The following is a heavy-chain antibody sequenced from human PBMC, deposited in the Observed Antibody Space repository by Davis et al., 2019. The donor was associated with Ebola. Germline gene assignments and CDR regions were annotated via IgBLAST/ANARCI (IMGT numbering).Heavy chain of an antibody. CDR1: GFTFDSDD. CDR2: IGEYDHNL. V-gene: IGHV3-23*01. D-gene: IGHD5/OR15-5a*01. J-gene: IGHJ4*02. CDR3: TRVGVSTIPGQDY. Sequence: GGSLRLSCVVSGFTFDSDDMTWVRQAPGKGLEWVSSIGEYDHNLYYADSVRGRFTISRDKSKNTLFLQMNSLRDGDTAVYYCTRVGVSTIPGQDYWGQGTLVTVSS.